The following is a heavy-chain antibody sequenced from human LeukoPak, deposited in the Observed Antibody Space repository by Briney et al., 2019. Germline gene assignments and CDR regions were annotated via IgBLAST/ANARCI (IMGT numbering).Heavy chain of an antibody. CDR3: ASRYSSSWYVLDY. CDR2: ISYDGSNE. V-gene: IGHV3-30-3*01. J-gene: IGHJ4*02. CDR1: GFTFSSYA. Sequence: GGSLRLSCAASGFTFSSYAMSWVRQAPGKGLEWVAVISYDGSNEYYADSVKGRFTISRDNSKNTLYLQMNSLRAEDTAVYYCASRYSSSWYVLDYWGQGTLVTVSS. D-gene: IGHD6-13*01.